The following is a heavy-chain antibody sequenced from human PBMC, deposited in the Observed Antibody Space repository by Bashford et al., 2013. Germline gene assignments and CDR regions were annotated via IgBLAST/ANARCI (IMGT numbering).Heavy chain of an antibody. Sequence: SETLSLTCVVDGGSFSNYFWSWIRQSPEKGLEWIGEINRRGTTNYNPSLKSRVTISIDTSKNQFSLKLSSVTAADTAVYYCTRYFNFYYYMDVWGKGTTVTVSS. CDR3: TRYFNFYYYMDV. J-gene: IGHJ6*03. CDR1: GGSFSNYF. D-gene: IGHD2/OR15-2a*01. V-gene: IGHV4-34*03. CDR2: INRRGTT.